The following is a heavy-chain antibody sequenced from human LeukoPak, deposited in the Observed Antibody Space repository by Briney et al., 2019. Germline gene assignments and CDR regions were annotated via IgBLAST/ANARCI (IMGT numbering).Heavy chain of an antibody. V-gene: IGHV4-30-2*01. D-gene: IGHD1-26*01. CDR3: ARTSGSYYFDY. Sequence: SQTLSLTCAVSGGSISSGGYSWSWIRQPPGKGLEWIGYIYHSGSTYYNPSLKSRVTISVDRSKNQFSLKLSSVTAADTAVYYCARTSGSYYFDYWGQGTLVTVSS. CDR2: IYHSGST. CDR1: GGSISSGGYS. J-gene: IGHJ4*02.